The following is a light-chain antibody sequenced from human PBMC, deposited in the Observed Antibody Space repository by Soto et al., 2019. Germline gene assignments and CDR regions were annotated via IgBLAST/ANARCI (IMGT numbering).Light chain of an antibody. CDR3: YSAADNNLGV. CDR2: KDS. Sequence: SYELTQPSSVSVSPGQTARITCSGDILAGKYGRWFQQKPGQAPVLVIYKDSERPSGIPERFSGSSSGTTVTLTISGAQVEDEADYYCYSAADNNLGVFGGGTKLTVL. V-gene: IGLV3-27*01. CDR1: ILAGKY. J-gene: IGLJ3*02.